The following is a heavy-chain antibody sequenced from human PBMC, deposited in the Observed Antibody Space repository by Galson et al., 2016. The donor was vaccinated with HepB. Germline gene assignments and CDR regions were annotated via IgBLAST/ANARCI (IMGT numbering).Heavy chain of an antibody. CDR3: ARARRAVAARRKDYYDDGMDV. CDR2: INPSRGVT. D-gene: IGHD6-6*01. J-gene: IGHJ6*02. Sequence: SVKVSCKASGYSFTAFHMNWVRRAPGQGLEWMGIINPSRGVTVYTPSLQGRVAFTTDTSTRTIYMRLSGLRSEDTAIYYCARARRAVAARRKDYYDDGMDVWGQGTPVTVSS. CDR1: GYSFTAFH. V-gene: IGHV1-46*01.